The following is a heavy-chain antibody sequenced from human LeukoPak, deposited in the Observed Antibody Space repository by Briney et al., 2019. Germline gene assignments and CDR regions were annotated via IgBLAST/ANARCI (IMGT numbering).Heavy chain of an antibody. D-gene: IGHD1-1*01. J-gene: IGHJ3*02. V-gene: IGHV4-59*01. Sequence: SETLSLTCTVSGGSISSYYRSWIRQPPGKGLEWIGYIYYSGSTNYNPSLKSRVTISVDTSKNQFSLKLSSVTAADTAVYYCARDSTGIAPGAFDIWGQGTMVTVSS. CDR3: ARDSTGIAPGAFDI. CDR2: IYYSGST. CDR1: GGSISSYY.